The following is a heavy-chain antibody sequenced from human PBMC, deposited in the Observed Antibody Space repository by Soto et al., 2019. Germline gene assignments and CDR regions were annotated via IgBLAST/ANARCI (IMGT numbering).Heavy chain of an antibody. Sequence: SETLSLTCTVSGGSISIYYWSWIRKPPGKGLEWIGNVYYSGSTNYNPSLKSRVTISVDTSKSQFSLKLSSVTAADTAVYYCAGGDYYHSSGYYFYYYTMDVWGQGTTVTVSS. CDR1: GGSISIYY. CDR2: VYYSGST. J-gene: IGHJ6*02. D-gene: IGHD3-22*01. V-gene: IGHV4-59*08. CDR3: AGGDYYHSSGYYFYYYTMDV.